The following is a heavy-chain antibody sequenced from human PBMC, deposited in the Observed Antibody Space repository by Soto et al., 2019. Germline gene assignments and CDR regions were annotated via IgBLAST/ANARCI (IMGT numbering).Heavy chain of an antibody. CDR3: VRDRGYRDSDYYVMDV. V-gene: IGHV4-31*11. CDR1: GASIRSDGPY. CDR2: IHFSGTP. J-gene: IGHJ6*02. D-gene: IGHD5-12*01. Sequence: PSETLSLTCVVSGASIRSDGPYWSWVRQFPGKGLEWIGYIHFSGTPFYSPSLKSRVSILLDTSESSFSLQLSSVTAADTAVYYCVRDRGYRDSDYYVMDVWGQGITVTV.